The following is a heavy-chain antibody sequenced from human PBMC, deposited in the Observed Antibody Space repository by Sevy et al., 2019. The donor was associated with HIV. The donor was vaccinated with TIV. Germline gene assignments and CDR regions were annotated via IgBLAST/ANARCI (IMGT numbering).Heavy chain of an antibody. Sequence: ASVKVSCKASGYTFSSYDINWVRQATGQGLEWMGWMNPNSGNIDYAQKFQGRVTTTRDTSISTVYMELSSLRSEDTAVYYCARAGGLVDQGFDFWGQGTLVTVSS. J-gene: IGHJ4*02. CDR3: ARAGGLVDQGFDF. D-gene: IGHD1-26*01. CDR1: GYTFSSYD. CDR2: MNPNSGNI. V-gene: IGHV1-8*01.